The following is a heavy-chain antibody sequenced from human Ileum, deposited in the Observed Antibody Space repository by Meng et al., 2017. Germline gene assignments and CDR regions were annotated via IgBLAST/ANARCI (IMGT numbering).Heavy chain of an antibody. J-gene: IGHJ4*02. CDR3: ARGYGLSWHMGT. Sequence: QVQLQKSGPGLWKPSETLPRTCTASGGSINTDYLNWIRQTPGKGLEWIGCRYYTGSIHYNPSLKSRVTISADTSKNQFSLSLSSVTAADTAVYYCARGYGLSWHMGTWGQGALVTVSS. D-gene: IGHD6-13*01. CDR1: GGSINTDY. CDR2: RYYTGSI. V-gene: IGHV4-59*01.